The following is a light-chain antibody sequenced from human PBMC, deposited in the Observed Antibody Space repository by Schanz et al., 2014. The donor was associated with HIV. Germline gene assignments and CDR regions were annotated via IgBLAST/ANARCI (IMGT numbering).Light chain of an antibody. J-gene: IGKJ1*01. V-gene: IGKV3-20*01. CDR1: QMFISSY. CDR3: QQYGRSPWT. CDR2: GAS. Sequence: EIVLTQSPGTLSLSPGERATLSCRASQMFISSYLAWYQQKPGQAPRIVIYGASNRATGIPHRFSGSGSGTEFTLTISSLQSEDFAVYYCQQYGRSPWTFGQGTKV.